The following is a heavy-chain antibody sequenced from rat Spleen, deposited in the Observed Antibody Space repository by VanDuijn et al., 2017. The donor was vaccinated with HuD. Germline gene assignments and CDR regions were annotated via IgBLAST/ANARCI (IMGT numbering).Heavy chain of an antibody. CDR2: IWNGGNT. CDR1: GFSLRSFG. D-gene: IGHD1-2*01. V-gene: IGHV2-16*01. J-gene: IGHJ2*01. CDR3: VRSRGFSSPDY. Sequence: QVQLKESGPGLVQPSQTLSLTCTVSGFSLRSFGVSWVRQPPGQGLEWIGAIWNGGNTDYNSALKSRLAISRDTSKSQVFLRMNSLQTEDTAMYFCVRSRGFSSPDYWGQGVMVTVSS.